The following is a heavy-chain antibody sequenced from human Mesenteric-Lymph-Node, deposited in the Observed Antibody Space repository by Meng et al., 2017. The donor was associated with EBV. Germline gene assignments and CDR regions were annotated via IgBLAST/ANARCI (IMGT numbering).Heavy chain of an antibody. V-gene: IGHV4-4*02. D-gene: IGHD6-19*01. CDR2: IFHSGIT. Sequence: QGQVQEAGPGLVKPSGTLSLPWAVFGDSLPSPNWWSWVRQPPGKGLGWIGEIFHSGITNYNPSLKSRITLSVDKSKNLFSLNLSSVTAADTAVYFCARRREYSSGWPIDYWGQGILVTVSS. CDR3: ARRREYSSGWPIDY. CDR1: GDSLPSPNW. J-gene: IGHJ4*02.